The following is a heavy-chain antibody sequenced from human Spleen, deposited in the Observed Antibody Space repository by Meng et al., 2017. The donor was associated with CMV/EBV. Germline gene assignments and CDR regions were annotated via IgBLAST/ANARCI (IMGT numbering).Heavy chain of an antibody. V-gene: IGHV3-23*01. D-gene: IGHD2-2*01. Sequence: GESLKISCAASGFTFSSYSMNWVRQAPGKGLEWVATISGSGGTTYNADSVKGRFTISRDNSQNTLYVQMNSLRVEDTAVYYCAKGNIVTVPAATDYWGQGTLVTVSS. CDR3: AKGNIVTVPAATDY. CDR2: ISGSGGTT. CDR1: GFTFSSYS. J-gene: IGHJ4*02.